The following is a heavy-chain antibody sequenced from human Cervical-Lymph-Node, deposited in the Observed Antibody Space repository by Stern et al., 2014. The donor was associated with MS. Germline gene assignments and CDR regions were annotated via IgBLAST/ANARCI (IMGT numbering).Heavy chain of an antibody. D-gene: IGHD3-22*01. J-gene: IGHJ3*02. CDR2: ILVGSGNT. V-gene: IGHV1-58*01. CDR3: AAEPMYYSDSVGAFDI. CDR1: GFTFTSSA. Sequence: QLEESGPEVKKPGTSVKVSCKASGFTFTSSAVQWVRQARGQLLSWIGRILVGSGNTNDAQKFQERVTITRDMSTSTAYMELSSLRSEDTAVYYCAAEPMYYSDSVGAFDIWGQGTMVTVSS.